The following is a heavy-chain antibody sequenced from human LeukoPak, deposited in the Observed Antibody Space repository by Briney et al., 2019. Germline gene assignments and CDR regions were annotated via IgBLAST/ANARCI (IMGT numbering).Heavy chain of an antibody. J-gene: IGHJ5*02. Sequence: ASVKVSCKASGYTFTGYYMHWVRQAPGQGLEWMGWINHNSGGTNYAQKVQGRVTMTRDTSISTAYMELSRLRSDDTAVYYCAREVVVVPAANWFDPWGQGTLVTVSS. CDR3: AREVVVVPAANWFDP. D-gene: IGHD2-2*01. CDR2: INHNSGGT. V-gene: IGHV1-2*02. CDR1: GYTFTGYY.